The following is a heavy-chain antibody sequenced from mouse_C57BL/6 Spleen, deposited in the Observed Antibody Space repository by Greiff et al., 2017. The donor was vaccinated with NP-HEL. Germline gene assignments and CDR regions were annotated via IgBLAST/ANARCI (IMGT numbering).Heavy chain of an antibody. Sequence: EVQLQQSGPELVKPGASVKISCKASGYTFTDYYMNWVKQSHGKSLEWIGDINPNNGGTSYNQKFKGKATLTVDKSSSTAYMELRSLTSEDSAVYYWARGGGQDFDYWGQGTTLTVSS. J-gene: IGHJ2*01. CDR2: INPNNGGT. D-gene: IGHD3-3*01. CDR1: GYTFTDYY. V-gene: IGHV1-26*01. CDR3: ARGGGQDFDY.